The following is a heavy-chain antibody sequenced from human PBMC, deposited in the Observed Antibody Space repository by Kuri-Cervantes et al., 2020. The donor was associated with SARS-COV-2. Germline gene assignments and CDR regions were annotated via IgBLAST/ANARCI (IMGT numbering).Heavy chain of an antibody. CDR2: ISRSSSTI. J-gene: IGHJ6*02. CDR3: ARIPYSYGSPFDYYGMDV. D-gene: IGHD5-18*01. V-gene: IGHV3-48*01. Sequence: ETLSLTCAASGFTFSDYNMNWVRQAPRKGLEWVSYISRSSSTIYYADSVKGRFTSSRDNAKNSLYLQMNSLRAEDTAVYYCARIPYSYGSPFDYYGMDVWGQGTTVTVSS. CDR1: GFTFSDYN.